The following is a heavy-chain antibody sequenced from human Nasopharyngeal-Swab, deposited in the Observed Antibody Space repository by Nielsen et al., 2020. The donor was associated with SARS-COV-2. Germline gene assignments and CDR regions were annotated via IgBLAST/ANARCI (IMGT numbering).Heavy chain of an antibody. V-gene: IGHV1-46*01. CDR3: ASSMYEVTIFGVVYYGMDV. D-gene: IGHD3-3*01. CDR1: GYTFTSYY. J-gene: IGHJ6*02. Sequence: ASVKVSCKASGYTFTSYYMHWVRQAPGQGLEWMGIINPSGGSTSYAQKFQGRVTMTRDTSTSTVYMELSSLRPEDTAVYYCASSMYEVTIFGVVYYGMDVWGQGTTVTVSS. CDR2: INPSGGST.